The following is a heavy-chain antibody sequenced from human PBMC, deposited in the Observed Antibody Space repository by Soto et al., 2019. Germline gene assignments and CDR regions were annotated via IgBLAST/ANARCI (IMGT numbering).Heavy chain of an antibody. CDR2: IWSDGSTT. J-gene: IGHJ3*02. CDR3: VREGPISGTGAFDI. CDR1: GFTFNIHG. D-gene: IGHD6-25*01. Sequence: QVQLVESGGGVVQPGRTLRLSCAASGFTFNIHGMHWVRQAPGKGLEWVAVIWSDGSTTYYADSVRGRFTISRDNSKKTLDLQMTSLRVDDTAVYYCVREGPISGTGAFDIWGQGTKVTVSS. V-gene: IGHV3-33*01.